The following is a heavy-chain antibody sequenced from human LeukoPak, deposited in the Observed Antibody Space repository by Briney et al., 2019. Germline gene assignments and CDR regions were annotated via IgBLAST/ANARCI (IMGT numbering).Heavy chain of an antibody. D-gene: IGHD5-12*01. CDR3: VRSDYYYDWFDP. CDR1: GGVFTDYS. J-gene: IGHJ5*02. CDR2: IIPILNQA. V-gene: IGHV1-69*02. Sequence: ASVKVSCKAPGGVFTDYSISWVRQAPGQGLEWMGRIIPILNQANYAQKFQDRVTFTADKSTTTASMELSSLQSEDTAVYFCVRSDYYYDWFDPWGQGTLVTVSS.